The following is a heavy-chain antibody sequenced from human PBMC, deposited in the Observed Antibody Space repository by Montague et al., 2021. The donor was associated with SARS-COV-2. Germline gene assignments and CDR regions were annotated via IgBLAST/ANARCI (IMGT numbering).Heavy chain of an antibody. CDR1: GFSVSTSGLC. CDR3: ARIPEYSSGGGPDWDFDL. V-gene: IGHV2-70*01. CDR2: IDWHADT. J-gene: IGHJ2*01. D-gene: IGHD6-19*01. Sequence: PALVKPTQTLTLTCTFSGFSVSTSGLCVGWFRQPPGKALEWLALIDWHADTYYSTSLKTRLTISNDTSKNQVVLTMTNMDPVDTGTYYCARIPEYSSGGGPDWDFDLWGRGTLVTVSS.